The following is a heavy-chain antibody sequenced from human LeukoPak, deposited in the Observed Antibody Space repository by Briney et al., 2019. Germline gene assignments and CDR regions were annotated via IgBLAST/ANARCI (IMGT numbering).Heavy chain of an antibody. D-gene: IGHD6-13*01. J-gene: IGHJ4*02. CDR2: ISSSSNSI. Sequence: GGSLRLSCAASGFILSSYSMHWVRQAPGKGLEWVSYISSSSNSIQYAESVKGRFTISRDNAKDSLFLLMNSLRAEDTAVYYCARDQAGAGRDYWGQGTLVTVSS. CDR1: GFILSSYS. CDR3: ARDQAGAGRDY. V-gene: IGHV3-48*01.